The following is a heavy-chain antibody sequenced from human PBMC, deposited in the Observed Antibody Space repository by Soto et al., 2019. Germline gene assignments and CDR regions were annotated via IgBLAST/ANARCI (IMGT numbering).Heavy chain of an antibody. CDR2: IVVGSGNT. CDR1: GFTFTSSA. D-gene: IGHD3-3*01. J-gene: IGHJ6*02. Sequence: VKVSCKASGFTFTSSAVQWVRQARGQRLEWIGWIVVGSGNTNYAQKFQERVTITRDMSTSTAYMELSSLRSEDTAVYYCAAADRLRFLYYYYGMDVWGQGTTVTVSS. CDR3: AAADRLRFLYYYYGMDV. V-gene: IGHV1-58*01.